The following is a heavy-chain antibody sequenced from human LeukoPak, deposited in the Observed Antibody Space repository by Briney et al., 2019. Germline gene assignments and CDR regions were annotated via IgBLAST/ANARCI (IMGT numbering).Heavy chain of an antibody. J-gene: IGHJ6*03. CDR3: ARGNYDFWSGYAYYYMDV. D-gene: IGHD3-3*01. CDR1: GGSFSGYY. CDR2: INHSGST. Sequence: KASETLSLTCAVYGGSFSGYYWSWIRQPTGKGLERIGEINHSGSTNYNPSLKSRVTISVDTSKNQFSLKLSSVTAADTAVYYCARGNYDFWSGYAYYYMDVWGKGTTVTVSS. V-gene: IGHV4-34*01.